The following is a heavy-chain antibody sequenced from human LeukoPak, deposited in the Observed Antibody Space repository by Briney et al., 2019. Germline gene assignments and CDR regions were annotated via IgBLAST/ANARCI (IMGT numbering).Heavy chain of an antibody. CDR1: GFTFSSYA. V-gene: IGHV3-23*01. CDR2: ISGSGGST. Sequence: GGSLRLSCAASGFTFSSYAMSWVRQAPGKGLEWVSAISGSGGSTYYADSVKGRFTISRDKSKNTLYLQMNSLRAEDTAVYYCANGPYCGGDCYSRPPFDYWGQGTLVTVSS. J-gene: IGHJ4*02. CDR3: ANGPYCGGDCYSRPPFDY. D-gene: IGHD2-21*02.